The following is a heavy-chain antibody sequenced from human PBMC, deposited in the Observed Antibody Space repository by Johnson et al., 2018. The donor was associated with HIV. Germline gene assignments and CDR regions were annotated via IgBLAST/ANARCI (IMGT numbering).Heavy chain of an antibody. Sequence: VQLVESGGGLVQPGGSLRLSCAASGFTFSSYAMHWVRQAPGKGLEYVSAISSNGGSKYCANSVKGSFTISRDNSKNTLYLQMNSLRAEDTAVYYCAKDQFPAYSNSLFPDAFDIWGQGTMVTVSS. J-gene: IGHJ3*02. CDR1: GFTFSSYA. V-gene: IGHV3-64*01. CDR2: ISSNGGSK. D-gene: IGHD6-6*01. CDR3: AKDQFPAYSNSLFPDAFDI.